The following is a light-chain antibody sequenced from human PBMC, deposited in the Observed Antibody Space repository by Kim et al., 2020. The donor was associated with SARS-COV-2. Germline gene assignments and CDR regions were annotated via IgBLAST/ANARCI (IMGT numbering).Light chain of an antibody. J-gene: IGLJ2*01. CDR3: LLAYTGARV. V-gene: IGLV7-46*01. CDR1: TGDVTSGHF. Sequence: PGGAVTLTCASTTGDVTSGHFPYCFQQKPGQAPRTLIYYTDNKQSWTPARFSGYLVGGKAALTLSGAQPEDEADYYCLLAYTGARVFGGGTQLTVL. CDR2: YTD.